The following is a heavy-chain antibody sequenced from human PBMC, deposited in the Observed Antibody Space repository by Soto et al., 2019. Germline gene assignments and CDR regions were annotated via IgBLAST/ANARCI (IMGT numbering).Heavy chain of an antibody. D-gene: IGHD6-19*01. Sequence: GGSLRLSCTGSGFTFSNAWMNWVRQAPGKGLEWVGRIKSKTDGGTTDYAAPVKGRFTISRDDSKNALYLQMNSLKTEDTAVYYCTTDWRAVTAAFDCWGQGTLVTVSS. CDR2: IKSKTDGGTT. V-gene: IGHV3-15*07. CDR1: GFTFSNAW. J-gene: IGHJ4*02. CDR3: TTDWRAVTAAFDC.